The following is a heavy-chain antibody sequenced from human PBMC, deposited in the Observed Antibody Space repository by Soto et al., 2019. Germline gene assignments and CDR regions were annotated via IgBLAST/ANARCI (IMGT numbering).Heavy chain of an antibody. CDR2: IYYSGST. CDR1: GGSISSYY. V-gene: IGHV4-59*08. J-gene: IGHJ5*02. CDR3: ARLDAQTARDPHYYGSGSYLWFDP. Sequence: SETLSLTCTVSGGSISSYYWSWIRQPPGKGLEWIGYIYYSGSTNYNPSLKSRVTISVDTSKNQFSLKLSSVTAADTAVYYCARLDAQTARDPHYYGSGSYLWFDPWGQGTLVTVSS. D-gene: IGHD3-10*01.